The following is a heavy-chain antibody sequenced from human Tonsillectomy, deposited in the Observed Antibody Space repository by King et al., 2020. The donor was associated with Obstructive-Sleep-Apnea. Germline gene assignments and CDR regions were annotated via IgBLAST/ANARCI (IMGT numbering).Heavy chain of an antibody. CDR1: GGSISSYY. D-gene: IGHD3-22*01. CDR2: FYYSGST. CDR3: AGGYYDSSGYYIVY. Sequence: MQLQESGPGLVKPSETLSLTCTVSGGSISSYYWSWIRQPPGKGLEWIGFFYYSGSTNYNPSLKSRVTISVDTSKNHFSLNLSSVTAADTAVYYCAGGYYDSSGYYIVYWGQGTLVTVSS. J-gene: IGHJ4*02. V-gene: IGHV4-59*08.